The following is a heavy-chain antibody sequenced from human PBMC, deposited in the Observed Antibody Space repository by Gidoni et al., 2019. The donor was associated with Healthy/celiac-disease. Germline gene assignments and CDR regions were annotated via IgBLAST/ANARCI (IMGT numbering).Heavy chain of an antibody. V-gene: IGHV4-59*01. J-gene: IGHJ6*02. CDR1: GGSISSYY. D-gene: IGHD3-3*02. CDR3: ARDRHFVWSGYYYYYYGMDV. Sequence: QVQLQESGPGLVKPSETLSLTCAVSGGSISSYYWSWIRQPPGKGLEWIGYIYYSGSNNYNPSLKSRVTISVDTSKNQFSLKLSSVTAADTAVYYCARDRHFVWSGYYYYYYGMDVWGQGTTVTVSS. CDR2: IYYSGSN.